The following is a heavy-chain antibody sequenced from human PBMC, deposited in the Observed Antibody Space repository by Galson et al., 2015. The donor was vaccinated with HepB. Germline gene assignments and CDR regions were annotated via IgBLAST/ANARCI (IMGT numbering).Heavy chain of an antibody. CDR3: ARDRPLDRKIPYYYYGMDV. J-gene: IGHJ6*02. CDR2: INPNSGGT. CDR1: GYTFTGYY. V-gene: IGHV1-2*02. Sequence: SVKVSCKASGYTFTGYYMHWVRQAPGQGLEWMGWINPNSGGTNYAQKFQGRVTMTRDTSISTAYMELSRLRSDDTAVYYCARDRPLDRKIPYYYYGMDVWGQGTTVTVSS. D-gene: IGHD1-1*01.